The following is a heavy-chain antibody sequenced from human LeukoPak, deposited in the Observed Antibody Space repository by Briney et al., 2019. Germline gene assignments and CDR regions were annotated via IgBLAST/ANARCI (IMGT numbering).Heavy chain of an antibody. Sequence: GGSLRLSCAASGFTFSSCAMSWVRQAPGKGLEWVSAISGGGGTIFYADSVRGQFTISRDNSKDTLYLQMYSLRAEDTAVYYCARRLNSVGGRDFDLWGRGTLVTVSS. CDR1: GFTFSSCA. D-gene: IGHD1-26*01. J-gene: IGHJ2*01. CDR3: ARRLNSVGGRDFDL. V-gene: IGHV3-23*01. CDR2: ISGGGGTI.